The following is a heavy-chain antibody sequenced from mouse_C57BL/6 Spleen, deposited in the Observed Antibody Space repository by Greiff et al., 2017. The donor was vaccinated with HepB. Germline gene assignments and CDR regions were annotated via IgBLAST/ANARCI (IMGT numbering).Heavy chain of an antibody. CDR3: ARCWGNYVVFDY. V-gene: IGHV1-80*01. Sequence: QVQLQQSGAELVKPGASVKISCKASGYAFSSYWMNWVKQRPGKGLEGIGQIYPGDGDTNYNGKFKGKATLTADKSSSTAYMQLSSLTAEDSAVYFCARCWGNYVVFDYWGQGTTLTVSS. J-gene: IGHJ2*01. CDR1: GYAFSSYW. CDR2: IYPGDGDT. D-gene: IGHD2-1*01.